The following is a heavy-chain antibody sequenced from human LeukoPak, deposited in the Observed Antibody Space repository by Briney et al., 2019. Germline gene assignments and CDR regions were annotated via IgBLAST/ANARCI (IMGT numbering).Heavy chain of an antibody. J-gene: IGHJ4*02. CDR1: GFTFNNYG. D-gene: IGHD1-26*01. CDR2: IWYDGTNK. Sequence: PGRSLRLSCTASGFTFNNYGMHWVRQAPGKGLEWVAIIWYDGTNKHFADSMKGRFTISRGNSKNTLSLQMNSLRADDTAVYYCARVRGSYPNYYFDYWGQGTLVTVSS. V-gene: IGHV3-33*01. CDR3: ARVRGSYPNYYFDY.